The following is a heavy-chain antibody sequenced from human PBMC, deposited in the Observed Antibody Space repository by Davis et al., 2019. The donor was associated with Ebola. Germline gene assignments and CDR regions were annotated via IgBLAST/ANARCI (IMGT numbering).Heavy chain of an antibody. V-gene: IGHV4-59*12. CDR2: IYYSGST. Sequence: MPSETLSPTCTVPGGSISSYYWSWIRQPPGQGLERIWYIYYSGSTNYNPSLKSRVTISVDTSKNQFSLKLSSVTAADTAVYYCARGRKVGYSSSYYDYNGMDVWGQGTTVTVSS. J-gene: IGHJ6*02. CDR1: GGSISSYY. CDR3: ARGRKVGYSSSYYDYNGMDV. D-gene: IGHD6-13*01.